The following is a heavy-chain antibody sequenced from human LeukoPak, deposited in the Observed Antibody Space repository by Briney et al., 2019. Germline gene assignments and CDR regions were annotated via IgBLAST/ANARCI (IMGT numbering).Heavy chain of an antibody. CDR2: IYYSGKT. Sequence: PSETPSLTCIVSGGSISNNYWSWIRQPLGKGLEWIGYIYYSGKTDYNPSLRSRVTISVDTSRNQFSLKLTSVTAADTAVYYCARGRPITEEGSWLDPWGQGTLVTVSS. CDR3: ARGRPITEEGSWLDP. J-gene: IGHJ5*02. CDR1: GGSISNNY. V-gene: IGHV4-59*01. D-gene: IGHD1-14*01.